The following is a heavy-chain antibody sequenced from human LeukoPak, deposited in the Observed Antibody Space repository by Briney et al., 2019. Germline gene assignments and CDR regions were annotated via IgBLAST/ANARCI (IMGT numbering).Heavy chain of an antibody. J-gene: IGHJ4*02. V-gene: IGHV3-23*01. CDR2: ISGSGGST. CDR1: GFTFSSYS. Sequence: GGSLRLSCAASGFTFSSYSMNWVRQAPGKGLEWVSAISGSGGSTYYADSVKGRFTISRDNSKNTLYLQMNSLRAEDTAVYYCAKDSLLGPLFDYWGQGTLVTVSS. D-gene: IGHD2-15*01. CDR3: AKDSLLGPLFDY.